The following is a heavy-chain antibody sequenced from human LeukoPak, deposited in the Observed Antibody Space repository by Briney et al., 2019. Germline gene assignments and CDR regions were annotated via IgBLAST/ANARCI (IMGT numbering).Heavy chain of an antibody. CDR3: AREGTNSGWYGAPDFDY. D-gene: IGHD6-19*01. Sequence: ASVKVSCKASGYTFTSYAMNWVRQAPGQGLEWMGCINTNTGNPTYAQGFTGRFVFSLDTSVSTAYLQISSLKAEDTAVYYCAREGTNSGWYGAPDFDYWGQGTLVTVSS. J-gene: IGHJ4*02. CDR1: GYTFTSYA. CDR2: INTNTGNP. V-gene: IGHV7-4-1*02.